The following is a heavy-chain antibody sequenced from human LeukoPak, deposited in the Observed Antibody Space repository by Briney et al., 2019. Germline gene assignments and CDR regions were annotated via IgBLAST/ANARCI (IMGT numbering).Heavy chain of an antibody. Sequence: NPSETLSLTCTVSGGSISSGSYYWSWIRQPAGKGLEWIGRIYTSGSTNYNPSLKSRVTISVDTSKNQFSLKLSSVTAADTAVYYCARGRRVVRAFDIWGQGTLVTVSS. CDR1: GGSISSGSYY. CDR3: ARGRRVVRAFDI. CDR2: IYTSGST. J-gene: IGHJ4*02. D-gene: IGHD2-15*01. V-gene: IGHV4-61*02.